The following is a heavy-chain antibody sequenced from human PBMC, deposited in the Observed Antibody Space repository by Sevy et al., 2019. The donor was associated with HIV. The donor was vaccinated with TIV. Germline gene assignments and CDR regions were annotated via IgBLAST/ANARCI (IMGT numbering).Heavy chain of an antibody. D-gene: IGHD3-22*01. CDR3: TRVHSGGYPFDY. V-gene: IGHV3-53*01. J-gene: IGHJ4*02. CDR1: GFSVSSNY. CDR2: IYSSGRT. Sequence: GGSLRLSCAASGFSVSSNYMSWVRQAPGKGLEWVSLIYSSGRTYYGVSVKGRFTISRDDSKNTRYLQMNSVRAEDTALYYCTRVHSGGYPFDYWGQGSLVTVSS.